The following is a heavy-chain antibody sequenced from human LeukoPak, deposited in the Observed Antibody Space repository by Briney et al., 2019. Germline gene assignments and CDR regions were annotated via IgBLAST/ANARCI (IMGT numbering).Heavy chain of an antibody. D-gene: IGHD1-26*01. Sequence: SETLSLTCTVSGYSITSGYYWGWIRQPPGKGLEWIGSIHHSGSTYYNASLKSRVTISVDTSKNQFSLKLSSVTAADTAVYYCARVGYSGSLSGSFDIWGQGTMVTVSS. J-gene: IGHJ3*02. CDR3: ARVGYSGSLSGSFDI. V-gene: IGHV4-38-2*02. CDR2: IHHSGST. CDR1: GYSITSGYY.